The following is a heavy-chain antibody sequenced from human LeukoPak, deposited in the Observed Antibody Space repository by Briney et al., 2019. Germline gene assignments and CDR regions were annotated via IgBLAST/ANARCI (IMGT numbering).Heavy chain of an antibody. CDR2: IYYSGST. CDR1: GGSISSSSYY. CDR3: ARESGDYVKFDY. Sequence: SETLSLTCTVSGGSISSSSYYWGWIRQPPGKGLEWIGSIYYSGSTYYNPSLKSRVTISVDTSKNQFSLQLNFVTPEDTAVYYCARESGDYVKFDYWGQGTMVTVSS. D-gene: IGHD3-16*01. J-gene: IGHJ4*02. V-gene: IGHV4-39*02.